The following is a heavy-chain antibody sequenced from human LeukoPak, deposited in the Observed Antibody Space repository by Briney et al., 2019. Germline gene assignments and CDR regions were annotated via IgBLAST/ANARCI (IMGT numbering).Heavy chain of an antibody. CDR2: ISSSSSYI. D-gene: IGHD6-13*01. V-gene: IGHV3-21*01. CDR1: GFTFSTYS. CDR3: ARDPSGSSSWYDY. J-gene: IGHJ4*02. Sequence: PGRSLRLSCAASGFTFSTYSMRWLRQAPGKGLEWVSSISSSSSYISYADSVKGRFTISRDNAKNSLYLQMNSLRAEDTAVYYCARDPSGSSSWYDYWGQGTLVTVSS.